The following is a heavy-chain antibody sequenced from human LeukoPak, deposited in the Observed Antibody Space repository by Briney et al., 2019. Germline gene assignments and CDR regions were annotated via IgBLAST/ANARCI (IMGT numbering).Heavy chain of an antibody. CDR1: GGSFSGYY. CDR3: ARAAVWIQLWPGRYFDY. V-gene: IGHV4-34*01. CDR2: INHSGST. J-gene: IGHJ4*02. D-gene: IGHD5-18*01. Sequence: SETLSLTCAVYGGSFSGYYWSWIRQPPGKGLEWIGEINHSGSTNYNPSLKSRVTISVDTSKNQFSLKLSSVTAADTAVYYCARAAVWIQLWPGRYFDYWGQGTLVTVSS.